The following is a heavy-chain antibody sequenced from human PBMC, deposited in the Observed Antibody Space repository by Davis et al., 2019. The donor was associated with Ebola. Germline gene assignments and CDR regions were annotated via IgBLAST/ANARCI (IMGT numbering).Heavy chain of an antibody. CDR1: GYTFTDYQ. CDR3: ARDGPDYYGLDV. V-gene: IGHV1-2*02. J-gene: IGHJ6*02. CDR2: INPNSGGT. Sequence: ASVKVSCKASGYTFTDYQMHWVRQAPGQGLEWMGWINPNSGGTNYAQKFQGRVTMTRDTSISTAYMEVNSLRSEDTAVYYCARDGPDYYGLDVWGQGTTVTVSS.